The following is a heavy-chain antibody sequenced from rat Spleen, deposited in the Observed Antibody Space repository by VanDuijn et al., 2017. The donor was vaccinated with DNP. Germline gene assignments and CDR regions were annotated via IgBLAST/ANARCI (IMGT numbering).Heavy chain of an antibody. Sequence: EVQLVESGGGLVQPGRSLKLSCAASGFTSSAYYMAWVRQAPAKGLEWVAYIGSAAYAPYYGDSVKGRFTISRDNAKSTLYLQMDSLRSDDTATYYCARRWEEDYFDYWGQGVMVTVSS. J-gene: IGHJ2*01. CDR3: ARRWEEDYFDY. D-gene: IGHD5-1*01. CDR1: GFTSSAYY. V-gene: IGHV5-25*01. CDR2: IGSAAYAP.